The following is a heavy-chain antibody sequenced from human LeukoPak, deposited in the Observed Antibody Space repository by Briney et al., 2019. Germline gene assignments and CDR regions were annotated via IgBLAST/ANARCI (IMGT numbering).Heavy chain of an antibody. CDR3: ARDRGGSSWYYFDN. J-gene: IGHJ4*02. D-gene: IGHD6-13*01. CDR2: TYYRSKWYN. CDR1: GDSVSKDTAA. Sequence: SQTLSLTCAISGDSVSKDTAAWNWVRQSPSRGLEWLGRTYYRSKWYNDYAVSVKSRITINPDTSKNQFSLQLNSVTPEDAAVYYCARDRGGSSWYYFDNWGQGSLVTVSS. V-gene: IGHV6-1*01.